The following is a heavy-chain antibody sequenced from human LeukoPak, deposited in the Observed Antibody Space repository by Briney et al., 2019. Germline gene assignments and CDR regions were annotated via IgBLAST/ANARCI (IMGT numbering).Heavy chain of an antibody. CDR2: IKQDGSEK. J-gene: IGHJ4*02. D-gene: IGHD6-13*01. Sequence: GGSLRLSCAASGFTLSSYAMTWVRQAPGKGLEWVANIKQDGSEKYYVDSVKGRFTISRDNAKNSLYLQMNSLRAEDTAVYYCARVGAAVDFDYWGQGTLVTVSS. CDR1: GFTLSSYA. V-gene: IGHV3-7*01. CDR3: ARVGAAVDFDY.